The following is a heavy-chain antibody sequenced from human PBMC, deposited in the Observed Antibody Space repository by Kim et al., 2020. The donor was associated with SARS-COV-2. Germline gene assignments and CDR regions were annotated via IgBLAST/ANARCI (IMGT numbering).Heavy chain of an antibody. CDR3: ARDNTGPGVAAAGHDAFDI. CDR2: IIPIFGTA. Sequence: SVKVSCKASGGTFSSYAISWVRQAPGQGLEWMGGIIPIFGTANYAQKFQGRVTITADESTSTAYMELSSLRSEDTAVYYCARDNTGPGVAAAGHDAFDIWGQGTMVTVSS. V-gene: IGHV1-69*13. J-gene: IGHJ3*02. D-gene: IGHD6-13*01. CDR1: GGTFSSYA.